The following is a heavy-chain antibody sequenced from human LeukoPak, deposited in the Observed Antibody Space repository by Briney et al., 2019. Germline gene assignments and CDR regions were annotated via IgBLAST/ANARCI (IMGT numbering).Heavy chain of an antibody. CDR2: IGTSSNI. V-gene: IGHV3-48*01. Sequence: PGGSLRLTCAASGFTFSTYSMNWVRQAPGKGLEWVSYIGTSSNIYYTDSVKGRFTISRDNAKNSLYLQMNSLRAEDTAIYYCARFEYSYGYGDGFDIWGQGTMVTASS. CDR3: ARFEYSYGYGDGFDI. D-gene: IGHD5-18*01. CDR1: GFTFSTYS. J-gene: IGHJ3*02.